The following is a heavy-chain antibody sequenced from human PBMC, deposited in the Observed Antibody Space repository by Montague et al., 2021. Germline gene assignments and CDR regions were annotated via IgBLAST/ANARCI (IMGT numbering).Heavy chain of an antibody. CDR3: AGVFSSWYVGWFDP. Sequence: SETLSLTCTVSGASITSNTYYWGWIRQSPGKGLEWIGSIYYSGNSFYQPSLKSRITMAVDTSKNQFSLKLSAVTAADTAIYYCAGVFSSWYVGWFDPWGQGTLATVSS. CDR2: IYYSGNS. J-gene: IGHJ5*02. V-gene: IGHV4-39*01. CDR1: GASITSNTYY. D-gene: IGHD6-13*01.